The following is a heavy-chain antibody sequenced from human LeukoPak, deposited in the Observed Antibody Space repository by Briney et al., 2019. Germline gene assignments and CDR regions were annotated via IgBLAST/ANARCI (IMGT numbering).Heavy chain of an antibody. Sequence: GGSLKLSCEASGFTFGSHAMYWVRQAPGKGLEWVAGIFGSGGSPHYADPVKGRFTISRDNSRNTVYLQINSLRAEDTAVYYCGKTTVGYSSGQKPAWPVDYWGQGTLVTVSS. J-gene: IGHJ4*02. CDR1: GFTFGSHA. V-gene: IGHV3-23*01. CDR3: GKTTVGYSSGQKPAWPVDY. D-gene: IGHD5-18*01. CDR2: IFGSGGSP.